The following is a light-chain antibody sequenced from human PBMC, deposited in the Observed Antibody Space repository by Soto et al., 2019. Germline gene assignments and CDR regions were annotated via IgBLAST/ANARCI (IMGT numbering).Light chain of an antibody. CDR2: WAS. V-gene: IGKV4-1*01. CDR3: PQYYRTPWT. CDR1: QSVLYSSNNKNY. J-gene: IGKJ1*01. Sequence: DIVMTQSPDSLAVSLGERATINCKSSQSVLYSSNNKNYLAWYQQKPGQPPKLLIYWASTRESGVPDRFSGSGSGTDFTLTISSLPAEDVSVYYCPQYYRTPWTFGQGTKVEIK.